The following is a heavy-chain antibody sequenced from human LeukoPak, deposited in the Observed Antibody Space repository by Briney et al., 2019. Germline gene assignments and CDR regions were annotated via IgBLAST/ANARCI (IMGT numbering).Heavy chain of an antibody. CDR3: ARPRSGYYFDH. V-gene: IGHV3-48*01. CDR2: ISSSGSTI. CDR1: GFTFRSYS. Sequence: PGGSLRLSCAASGFTFRSYSMSWVRQAPGKGLEWLSYISSSGSTIYYADSVKGRFTISRDSAKNSLYLQMNSLRAEDTAVYYCARPRSGYYFDHWGQGTLVTVSS. D-gene: IGHD1-14*01. J-gene: IGHJ4*02.